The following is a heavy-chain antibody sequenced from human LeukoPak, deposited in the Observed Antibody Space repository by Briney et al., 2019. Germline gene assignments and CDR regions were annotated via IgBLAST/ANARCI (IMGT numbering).Heavy chain of an antibody. CDR1: GGTFSSYA. CDR3: ARDAAAAGPFDY. J-gene: IGHJ4*02. D-gene: IGHD6-13*01. V-gene: IGHV1-18*01. CDR2: ISTYNGHT. Sequence: ASVKVSCKASGGTFSSYAISWVRQAPGQGLEWMGWISTYNGHTYYAQKLQGRVTMTTDTSTSTAYMELRSLRSDDTAVYYCARDAAAAGPFDYWGQGTLLTVSS.